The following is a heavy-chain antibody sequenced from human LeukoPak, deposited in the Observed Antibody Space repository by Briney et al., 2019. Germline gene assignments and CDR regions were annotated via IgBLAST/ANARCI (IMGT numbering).Heavy chain of an antibody. CDR3: AKMGYYYGSGSYYNEPHYFDY. Sequence: GGSLRLSCAASGFTFSSYAMSWVRQAPGKGLEWVSAISGSGGSTYYADSVKGGFTISRDNSKNTLYLQMNSLRAEDTAVYYCAKMGYYYGSGSYYNEPHYFDYWGQGTLVTVSS. CDR2: ISGSGGST. D-gene: IGHD3-10*01. CDR1: GFTFSSYA. V-gene: IGHV3-23*01. J-gene: IGHJ4*02.